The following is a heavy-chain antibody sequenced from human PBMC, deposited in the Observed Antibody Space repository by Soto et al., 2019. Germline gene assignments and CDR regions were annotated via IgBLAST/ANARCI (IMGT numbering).Heavy chain of an antibody. CDR1: GFTFSSYW. Sequence: EVQLVESGGGLVQPGGSLRLSCAASGFTFSSYWMSWVRHAPGKGLEWVANIKQDGSEKYYVDSVKGRFTISRDNAKNSLYLQMNSLRAEDTAVYYCAREIGLRFFLDYYYYMDVWGKGTTVTVSS. CDR3: AREIGLRFFLDYYYYMDV. CDR2: IKQDGSEK. D-gene: IGHD3-3*01. V-gene: IGHV3-7*01. J-gene: IGHJ6*03.